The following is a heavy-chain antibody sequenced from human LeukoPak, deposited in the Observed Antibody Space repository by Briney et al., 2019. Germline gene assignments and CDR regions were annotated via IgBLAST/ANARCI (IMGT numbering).Heavy chain of an antibody. CDR2: IYSGGST. J-gene: IGHJ4*02. CDR3: ARESGARSSSSIDY. CDR1: GFTVSSNY. D-gene: IGHD6-6*01. V-gene: IGHV3-66*01. Sequence: GGSLGLSCAASGFTVSSNYMSWVRQAPGKGLEWVSVIYSGGSTYYADSVKGLFTISRDNSKNTLYLQMNSLRAEDTAVYYCARESGARSSSSIDYWGQGTLVTVSS.